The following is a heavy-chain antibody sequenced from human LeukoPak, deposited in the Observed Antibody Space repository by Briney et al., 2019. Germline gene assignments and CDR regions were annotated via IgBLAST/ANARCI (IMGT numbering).Heavy chain of an antibody. CDR1: AFIFSGHW. V-gene: IGHV3-7*03. Sequence: GGSLRLSCEGSAFIFSGHWMNWVRQTPGKGLEWVASIKEDGSVRQYVDSVKGRFSISRDNTKGSLFLQLNSLRAEDTAVYYCAGWRSSSWYYAFDIWGQGTMVTVSS. J-gene: IGHJ3*02. CDR2: IKEDGSVR. CDR3: AGWRSSSWYYAFDI. D-gene: IGHD6-13*01.